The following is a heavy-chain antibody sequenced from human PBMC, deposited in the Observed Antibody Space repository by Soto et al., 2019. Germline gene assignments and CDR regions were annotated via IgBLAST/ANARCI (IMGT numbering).Heavy chain of an antibody. CDR1: GGSISSSSYY. Sequence: SETLSLTCTVSGGSISSSSYYWGWIRQPPGKGLEWIGSIYYSGSTYYNPSLKSRVTISVDTSKNQFSLKLSSVTAADTAVYYCAREILLWFGELAHFDYWGQGTLVTVPS. CDR3: AREILLWFGELAHFDY. J-gene: IGHJ4*02. V-gene: IGHV4-39*02. D-gene: IGHD3-10*01. CDR2: IYYSGST.